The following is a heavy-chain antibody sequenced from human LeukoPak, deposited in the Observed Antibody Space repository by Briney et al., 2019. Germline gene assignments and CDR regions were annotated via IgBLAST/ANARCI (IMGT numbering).Heavy chain of an antibody. J-gene: IGHJ6*03. CDR3: ARVYGSGSYYNGYYYYYMDV. Sequence: SETLSLTCTVSGGSISSSSYYWGWIRQPPGKGLEWIGSIYYSGSTYYNPSLKSRVTISVDTSKNQFSLKLSSVTAADTAVYYCARVYGSGSYYNGYYYYYMDVWGKGTTVTISS. CDR2: IYYSGST. CDR1: GGSISSSSYY. V-gene: IGHV4-39*01. D-gene: IGHD3-10*01.